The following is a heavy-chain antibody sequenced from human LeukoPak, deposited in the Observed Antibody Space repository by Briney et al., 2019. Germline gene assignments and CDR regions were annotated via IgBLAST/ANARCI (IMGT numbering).Heavy chain of an antibody. CDR2: ISAYNGNT. V-gene: IGHV1-18*01. D-gene: IGHD1-26*01. Sequence: ASVKVSCKASGYTFTSYGISWVRQAPGQGLEWMGWISAYNGNTNYAQKFQGRVTITADKSTSTAYMELSSLRSEDTAVYYCARVLSIGGAAFDIWGQGTMVTVSS. CDR3: ARVLSIGGAAFDI. CDR1: GYTFTSYG. J-gene: IGHJ3*02.